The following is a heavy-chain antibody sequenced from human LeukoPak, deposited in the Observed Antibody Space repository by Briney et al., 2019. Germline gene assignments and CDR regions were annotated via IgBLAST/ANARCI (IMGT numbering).Heavy chain of an antibody. CDR2: IRSIANSYAT. D-gene: IGHD5-12*01. Sequence: GGSLRLSCAASGFTFSGSAMHWVRQASGKGLEWVGRIRSIANSYATAYAASLKGRFTISRDDSKNTAYLQMNSLRPEDTAVYYCAKGSGCEAQYYYYYMDVRGKGTTVTISS. J-gene: IGHJ6*03. V-gene: IGHV3-73*01. CDR3: AKGSGCEAQYYYYYMDV. CDR1: GFTFSGSA.